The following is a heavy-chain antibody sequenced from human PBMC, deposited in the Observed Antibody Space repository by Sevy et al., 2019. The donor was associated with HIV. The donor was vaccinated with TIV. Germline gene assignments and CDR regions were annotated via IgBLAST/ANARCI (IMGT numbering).Heavy chain of an antibody. Sequence: SETLSLTCTVSGGSVSSGSYYWSWIRQPPGKGLEWIGYIYYSGSTNYNPSLKSRVTISVDTSKNQFSLKPSSVTAADTAVYYCARGIKWLRSERLDYWGQGTLVTVSS. CDR3: ARGIKWLRSERLDY. V-gene: IGHV4-61*01. CDR2: IYYSGST. J-gene: IGHJ4*02. CDR1: GGSVSSGSYY. D-gene: IGHD5-12*01.